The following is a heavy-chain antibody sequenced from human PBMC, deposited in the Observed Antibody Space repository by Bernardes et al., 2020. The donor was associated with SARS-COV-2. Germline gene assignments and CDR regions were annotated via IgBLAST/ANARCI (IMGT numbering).Heavy chain of an antibody. CDR1: GGSIRSGRDY. J-gene: IGHJ6*02. CDR2: VYYSGST. V-gene: IGHV4-39*01. Sequence: SNTLQVTCTFSGGSIRSGRDYWGWSRQPPGKGLEWIGRVYYSGSTYYNPSLKSRVTISVDTSKNQFSLKLSSVTAADTAVYYCARLIPIHYGMDVWGQGTTVTVSS. D-gene: IGHD2-2*01. CDR3: ARLIPIHYGMDV.